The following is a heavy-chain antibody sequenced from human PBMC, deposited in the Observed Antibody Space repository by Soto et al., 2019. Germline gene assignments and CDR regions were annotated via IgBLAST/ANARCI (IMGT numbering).Heavy chain of an antibody. Sequence: ASVKVSCKASGGTFSSYAISWVRQAPGQGREWMGGIIPIFGTANYAQKFQGRVTITADKSTSTAYMELSSLRSEDTAVYYCAGNMRAYYYGSGSYYRGEFDPWGQGXLVTVSS. V-gene: IGHV1-69*06. CDR1: GGTFSSYA. D-gene: IGHD3-10*01. CDR3: AGNMRAYYYGSGSYYRGEFDP. CDR2: IIPIFGTA. J-gene: IGHJ5*02.